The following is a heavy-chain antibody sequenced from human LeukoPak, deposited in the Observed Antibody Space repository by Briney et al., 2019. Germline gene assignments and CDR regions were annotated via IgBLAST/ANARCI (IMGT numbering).Heavy chain of an antibody. CDR2: ISGSGGST. Sequence: PGGSLRLSCAASGFSVSSNYMTWVRQAPGKGLEWVSAISGSGGSTYYADSVKGRFTISRDNSKNTLYLQMNSLRAEDTAVYYCAKDLNFWGIAAYPGSAVFDYWGQGTLVTVSS. V-gene: IGHV3-23*01. D-gene: IGHD6-13*01. CDR3: AKDLNFWGIAAYPGSAVFDY. CDR1: GFSVSSNY. J-gene: IGHJ4*02.